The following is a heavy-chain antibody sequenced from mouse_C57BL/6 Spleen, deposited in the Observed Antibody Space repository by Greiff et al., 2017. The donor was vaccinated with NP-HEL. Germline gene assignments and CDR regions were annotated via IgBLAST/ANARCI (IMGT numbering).Heavy chain of an antibody. D-gene: IGHD2-1*01. CDR3: ARSGGNYPAWFAY. Sequence: VKLQQPGAELVKPGASVKMSCKASGYTFTSYWITWVKQRPGQGLEWIGDIYPGSGSTNYNEKFKSKATLTVDTSSSTAYMQLSSLTSEDSAVYYCARSGGNYPAWFAYWGQGTLVTVSA. CDR1: GYTFTSYW. J-gene: IGHJ3*01. V-gene: IGHV1-55*01. CDR2: IYPGSGST.